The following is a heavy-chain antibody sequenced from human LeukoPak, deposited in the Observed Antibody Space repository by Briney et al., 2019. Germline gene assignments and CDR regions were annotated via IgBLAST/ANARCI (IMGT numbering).Heavy chain of an antibody. Sequence: GGSLRLSCAASGFTFDDYGMSWVRQAPGKGLEWVSGISWNGGSTGYADSVKGRFTISRDNAKSSLYLQMNSLRAEDTALYYCARDGWQWRGDYWGQGTLVTVSS. CDR1: GFTFDDYG. V-gene: IGHV3-20*04. CDR2: ISWNGGST. D-gene: IGHD6-19*01. J-gene: IGHJ4*02. CDR3: ARDGWQWRGDY.